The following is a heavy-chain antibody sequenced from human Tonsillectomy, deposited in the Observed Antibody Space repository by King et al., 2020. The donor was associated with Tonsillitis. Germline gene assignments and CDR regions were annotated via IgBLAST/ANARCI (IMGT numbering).Heavy chain of an antibody. Sequence: VQLVESGGGFVQPGGSLRLSCAASGFTFSNYWMTWVRQAPGKGLEWVANIKEDGSVKNSVDSVKGRFTISRDNAKNSVYLQMNSLRAEDTAVYFCARDPSPPHDSRGDAYDAVDLWGHGTMVSVSS. D-gene: IGHD3-22*01. J-gene: IGHJ3*01. V-gene: IGHV3-7*01. CDR3: ARDPSPPHDSRGDAYDAVDL. CDR2: IKEDGSVK. CDR1: GFTFSNYW.